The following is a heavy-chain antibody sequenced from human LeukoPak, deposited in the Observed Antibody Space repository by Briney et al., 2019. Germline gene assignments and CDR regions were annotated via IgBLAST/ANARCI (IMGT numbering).Heavy chain of an antibody. J-gene: IGHJ5*02. D-gene: IGHD3-22*01. CDR2: ISYDGSNK. CDR1: GFTFISYG. V-gene: IGHV3-30*03. Sequence: PGGSLRLSCAASGFTFISYGMHWVRQAPGKGLEWVAVISYDGSNKYYADSVKGRFTISRDNSKNTLYLQMNSLRAEDTAVYFCATPFRDSSGSYYNDWFDPWGQGTLVTVSS. CDR3: ATPFRDSSGSYYNDWFDP.